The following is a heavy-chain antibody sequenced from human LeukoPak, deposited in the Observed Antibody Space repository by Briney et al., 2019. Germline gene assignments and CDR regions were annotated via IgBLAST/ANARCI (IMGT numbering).Heavy chain of an antibody. V-gene: IGHV3-23*01. J-gene: IGHJ4*02. CDR3: AKDHAHTYYYDSSGYFWAYFDY. CDR1: GFTFSSYA. D-gene: IGHD3-22*01. CDR2: ISGSGGST. Sequence: PGGSLRLSCAASGFTFSSYAMSWVRQAPGKGLEWVSAISGSGGSTYYAASVKGRFTISRDNSKNTLYLQMNSLRAEDTAVSYCAKDHAHTYYYDSSGYFWAYFDYWGQGTLVTVSS.